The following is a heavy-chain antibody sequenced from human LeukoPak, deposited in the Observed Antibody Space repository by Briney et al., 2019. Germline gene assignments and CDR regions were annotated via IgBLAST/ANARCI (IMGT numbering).Heavy chain of an antibody. D-gene: IGHD6-19*01. CDR3: AKDIRAHSSGWSSNYYYGMDV. CDR1: GFTFDDYA. V-gene: IGHV3-9*01. CDR2: INWNSGSI. Sequence: GGSLRLSCAASGFTFDDYAMHWVRQAPGKGLEWVSGINWNSGSIGYADSVKGRFTISRDNAKNSLYLQMNSLRAEDTALYYCAKDIRAHSSGWSSNYYYGMDVWGQGTTVTVSS. J-gene: IGHJ6*02.